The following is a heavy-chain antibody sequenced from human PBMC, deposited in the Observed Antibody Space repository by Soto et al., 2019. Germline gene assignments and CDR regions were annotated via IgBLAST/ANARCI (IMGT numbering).Heavy chain of an antibody. Sequence: QVQLQQWGAGLLKPSETLSLTCAVYGGSFSGYYWSWIRQPPGTGLEWIGETNHSGSTNYNPSLKSRVAISVDTSKNQSSLKLTSVTAADTAVYCCARDKITGSFDYWGQGTLVTVSS. D-gene: IGHD2-8*02. CDR1: GGSFSGYY. J-gene: IGHJ4*02. CDR3: ARDKITGSFDY. CDR2: TNHSGST. V-gene: IGHV4-34*01.